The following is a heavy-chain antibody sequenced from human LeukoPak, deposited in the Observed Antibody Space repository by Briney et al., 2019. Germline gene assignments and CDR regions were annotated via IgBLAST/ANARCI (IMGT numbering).Heavy chain of an antibody. D-gene: IGHD1-14*01. CDR3: ATAMTPGLFDY. Sequence: GGSLRLSCAASGFSFSSYSMNWVRQAPGKGLEWVSSISSSSGYIYYTDLVRGRFTISRDNAKNSLYLQMNSLRAEDTAVYYCATAMTPGLFDYWGQGTLVTVSS. CDR2: ISSSSGYI. J-gene: IGHJ4*02. V-gene: IGHV3-21*01. CDR1: GFSFSSYS.